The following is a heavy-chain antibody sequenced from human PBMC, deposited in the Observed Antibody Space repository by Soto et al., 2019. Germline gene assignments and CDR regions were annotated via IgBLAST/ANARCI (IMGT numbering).Heavy chain of an antibody. J-gene: IGHJ4*02. CDR2: INHGGST. CDR3: ASFNYGSGSYYSFDY. Sequence: SETCPFTCAVYGGSFSDYFWSWIRQPPGKGLEWIGEINHGGSTNYNPSLKSRVIVSVDTSKNQFSLKLSSVTAADTAVYYCASFNYGSGSYYSFDYWGQGTLVTV. CDR1: GGSFSDYF. V-gene: IGHV4-34*01. D-gene: IGHD3-10*01.